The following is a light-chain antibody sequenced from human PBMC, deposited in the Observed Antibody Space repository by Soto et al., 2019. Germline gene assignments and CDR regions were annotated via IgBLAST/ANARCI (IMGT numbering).Light chain of an antibody. CDR1: QTISSW. Sequence: DIQMTQSPSTLSGSVGDRVTITCRASQTISSWLAWYQQKPGKAPKLLIYKASTVKSGVPSRFSGSGSGTEFPLTISSLQPDDFATYYCQHYNSYSEAFGQGTKVEIK. J-gene: IGKJ1*01. CDR3: QHYNSYSEA. CDR2: KAS. V-gene: IGKV1-5*03.